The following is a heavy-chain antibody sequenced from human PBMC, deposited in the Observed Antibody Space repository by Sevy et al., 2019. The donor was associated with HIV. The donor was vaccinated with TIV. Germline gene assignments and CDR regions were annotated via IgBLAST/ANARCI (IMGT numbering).Heavy chain of an antibody. J-gene: IGHJ4*02. CDR1: GFTFSSYW. V-gene: IGHV3-74*01. Sequence: RGSLRLSCAASGFTFSSYWMHWVRQAPGKGLVWVSRINSDGSYTNYADSVKGRFTISRDNAKNTLSLQMNSLRAEDTAVYYCARGRIYDFWSGYSDDLRFDYWGQGTLVTVSS. D-gene: IGHD3-3*01. CDR2: INSDGSYT. CDR3: ARGRIYDFWSGYSDDLRFDY.